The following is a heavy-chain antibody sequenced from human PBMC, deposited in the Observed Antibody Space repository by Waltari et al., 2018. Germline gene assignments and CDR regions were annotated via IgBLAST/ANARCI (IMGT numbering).Heavy chain of an antibody. V-gene: IGHV3-53*01. J-gene: IGHJ4*02. Sequence: EVQLVESGGRLIQPGGSLRLSCAPSGILVKSIEVAWVRQAPGKGLEWVSYVHDGGTIYYADSVKGRFTISRDVSKNVVHLQMNSLRAEDTAIYYCARTDWYSFGSWGQGTLVTVSS. CDR1: GILVKSIE. CDR2: VHDGGTI. D-gene: IGHD3-9*01. CDR3: ARTDWYSFGS.